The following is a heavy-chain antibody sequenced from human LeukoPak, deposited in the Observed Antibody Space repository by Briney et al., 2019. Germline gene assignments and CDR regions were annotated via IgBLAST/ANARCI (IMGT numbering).Heavy chain of an antibody. CDR1: GYTFPNYW. CDR2: IYTGDSDT. V-gene: IGHV5-51*01. J-gene: IGHJ4*02. Sequence: GESLKIPCQGSGYTFPNYWIGGVRQMPGKGLGGRGIIYTGDSDTRYSPSFQAQVTISADKSISTAYLQWSSLKASDTAMYYCARHIGFTTTYFDYWGQGTPVTVSS. CDR3: ARHIGFTTTYFDY. D-gene: IGHD5-12*01.